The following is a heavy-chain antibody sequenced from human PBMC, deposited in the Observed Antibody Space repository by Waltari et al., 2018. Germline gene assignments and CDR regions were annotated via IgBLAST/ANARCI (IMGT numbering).Heavy chain of an antibody. CDR2: IYYSGST. Sequence: QVQLQESGPGLVKPSETLSLTCTVPGGSISRYYWSWIRQPPGKGLEWSGYIYYSGSTNYNPSLKSRVTISVDTSKNQFSLKLSSVTAADTAVYYCARGGDSSGWKFDYWGQGTLVTVSS. CDR3: ARGGDSSGWKFDY. D-gene: IGHD6-19*01. V-gene: IGHV4-59*01. CDR1: GGSISRYY. J-gene: IGHJ4*02.